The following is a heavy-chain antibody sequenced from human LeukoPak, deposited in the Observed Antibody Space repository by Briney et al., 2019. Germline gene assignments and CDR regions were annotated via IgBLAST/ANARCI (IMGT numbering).Heavy chain of an antibody. CDR3: ARDGNSGSYYNY. CDR2: INHSGST. Sequence: ASETLSLTCAVYGGSFSGYYWSWIRQPPGKGLEWIGEINHSGSTNYNPSLKSRVTISVDTSKNQFSLKLSSVTAADTAVYYCARDGNSGSYYNYWGQGTLVTVSS. V-gene: IGHV4-34*01. D-gene: IGHD3-10*01. J-gene: IGHJ4*02. CDR1: GGSFSGYY.